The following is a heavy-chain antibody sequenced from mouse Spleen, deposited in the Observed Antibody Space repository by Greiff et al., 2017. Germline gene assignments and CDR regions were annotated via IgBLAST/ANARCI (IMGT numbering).Heavy chain of an antibody. CDR1: GYAFSSSW. J-gene: IGHJ3*01. Sequence: QVQLQQSGPELVKPGASVKISCKASGYAFSSSWMNWVKQRPGKGLEWIGRIYPGDGDTNYNGKFKGKATLTADKSSRTAYMQLSSLTSEDSAVYFCARGPLLFSWFAYWGQGTLVTVSA. D-gene: IGHD2-10*01. CDR3: ARGPLLFSWFAY. CDR2: IYPGDGDT. V-gene: IGHV1-82*01.